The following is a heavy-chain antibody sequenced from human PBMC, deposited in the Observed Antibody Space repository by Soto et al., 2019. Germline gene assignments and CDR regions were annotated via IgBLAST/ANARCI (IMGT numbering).Heavy chain of an antibody. V-gene: IGHV3-74*01. D-gene: IGHD3-10*01. CDR2: INSDGSST. CDR1: GIIFSSYW. CDR3: VRSGDYRSGSYWYFFDY. Sequence: GGSLRLSCAASGIIFSSYWMHWVRQAPGKGLVWVSRINSDGSSTSYADSVKGRFTISRDNAKNSLFLQLNSLRAEDTALYYCVRSGDYRSGSYWYFFDYWGEGALVTVSS. J-gene: IGHJ4*02.